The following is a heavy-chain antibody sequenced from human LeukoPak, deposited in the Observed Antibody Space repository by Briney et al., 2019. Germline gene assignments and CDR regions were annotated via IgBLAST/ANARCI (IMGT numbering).Heavy chain of an antibody. CDR2: IKPNSGVT. Sequence: ASVKVSCKTSGYAFATYFMHWVRQAPGQGLEWMGYIKPNSGVTNYAQKFRGRVTMTWDTSISTAYIELSGLTSDDTAIYYCARPTYCGSNCYFNFDYWGQGTLVTVSS. CDR3: ARPTYCGSNCYFNFDY. V-gene: IGHV1-2*02. D-gene: IGHD2-21*02. J-gene: IGHJ4*02. CDR1: GYAFATYF.